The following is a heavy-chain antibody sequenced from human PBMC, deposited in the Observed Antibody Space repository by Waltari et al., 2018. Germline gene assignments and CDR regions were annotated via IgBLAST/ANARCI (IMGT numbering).Heavy chain of an antibody. D-gene: IGHD1-1*01. CDR2: IHPSGST. Sequence: QVQLQQWGAGLLKPSETLSLTCAVYGGSFNGYYLSWTRQPPGKGLEWIGEIHPSGSTAYNPSLTSRVTISGDMSKNQCSLKLTSVTAADTAVYFCARGRDPYKGGSLWGLGTLVTVSS. CDR3: ARGRDPYKGGSL. CDR1: GGSFNGYY. J-gene: IGHJ4*02. V-gene: IGHV4-34*01.